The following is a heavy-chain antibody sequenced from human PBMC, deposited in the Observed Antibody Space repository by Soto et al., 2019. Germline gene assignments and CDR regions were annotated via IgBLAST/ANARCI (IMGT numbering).Heavy chain of an antibody. Sequence: GESLKISCKGSGYSFINYWIGWVRQMPGKGLEWMGIIYPGDSDTRYSPSFQGQVTISADKSISTAYLHWSSLKASDTAMYYCARKSYYDSSGYYRGQGPLVTVSS. V-gene: IGHV5-51*01. D-gene: IGHD3-22*01. CDR1: GYSFINYW. CDR2: IYPGDSDT. J-gene: IGHJ4*02. CDR3: ARKSYYDSSGYY.